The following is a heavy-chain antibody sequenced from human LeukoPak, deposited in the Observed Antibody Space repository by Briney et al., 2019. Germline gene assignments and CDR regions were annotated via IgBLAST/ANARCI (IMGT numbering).Heavy chain of an antibody. D-gene: IGHD6-13*01. J-gene: IGHJ4*02. Sequence: GGSLRLSCAASGFTFSTYAMSWARQAPGKGLEWVSSISDSVGSTHYADSVKGRFTISRDTSKNTLYLQMNSLRAEDTAVYYCAKGTYASSSIFDYWGQGTLVTVSS. CDR2: ISDSVGST. CDR3: AKGTYASSSIFDY. CDR1: GFTFSTYA. V-gene: IGHV3-23*01.